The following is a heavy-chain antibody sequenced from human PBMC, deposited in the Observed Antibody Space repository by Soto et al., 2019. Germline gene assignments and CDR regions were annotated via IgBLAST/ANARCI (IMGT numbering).Heavy chain of an antibody. D-gene: IGHD2-8*02. CDR2: FGVDYVT. J-gene: IGHJ4*02. CDR3: AKAKGSFDHTGPDQ. CDR1: GFRFSNYA. Sequence: EVQLLESGGGLRQPGGSLRLSCATSGFRFSNYAMSWVRQAPGKGLEWVSGFGVDYVTYYADSVRGRFTISRDNSNNTLYLQMNSLTAEDTALYYCAKAKGSFDHTGPDQWGQGTLVTVSS. V-gene: IGHV3-23*01.